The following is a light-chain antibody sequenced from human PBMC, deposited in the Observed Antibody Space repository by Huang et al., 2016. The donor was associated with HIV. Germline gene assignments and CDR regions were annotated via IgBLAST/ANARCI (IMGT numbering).Light chain of an antibody. J-gene: IGKJ1*01. CDR3: QQRGDWPWT. V-gene: IGKV3-11*01. CDR2: DAS. Sequence: EIVLTQSPVTLPLSPGERATLSCRASHSISSNLAWFQQKPGLAPRLLIFDASNRATGIPARFSGSGSGTDFALTISSLEPEDFAVYYCQQRGDWPWTFGQGTKVEIK. CDR1: HSISSN.